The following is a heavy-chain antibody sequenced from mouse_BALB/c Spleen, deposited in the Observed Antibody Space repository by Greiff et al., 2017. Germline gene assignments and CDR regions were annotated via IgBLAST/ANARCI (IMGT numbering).Heavy chain of an antibody. V-gene: IGHV5-12-2*01. Sequence: EVQLVESGGGLVQPGGSLKLSCAASGFTFSSYTMSWVRQTPEKRLEWVAYISNGGGSTYYPDTVKGRFTISRDNAKNTLYLQMSSLKSEDTAMYYCARRDGSSFAYWGQGTLVTVSA. J-gene: IGHJ3*01. D-gene: IGHD2-3*01. CDR3: ARRDGSSFAY. CDR2: ISNGGGST. CDR1: GFTFSSYT.